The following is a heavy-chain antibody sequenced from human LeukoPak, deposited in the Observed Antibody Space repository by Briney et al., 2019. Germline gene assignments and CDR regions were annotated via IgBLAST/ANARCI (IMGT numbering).Heavy chain of an antibody. Sequence: PGGSLRLSCAASGSTFSSYSMNWVRQAPGKGLEWVSSISSSSSYIYYADSVKGRFTISRDNAKNSLYLQMNSLRAEDTAVDYCAREPVAGYNWFDPWGQGTLVTVSS. CDR2: ISSSSSYI. J-gene: IGHJ5*02. CDR1: GSTFSSYS. D-gene: IGHD6-19*01. V-gene: IGHV3-21*01. CDR3: AREPVAGYNWFDP.